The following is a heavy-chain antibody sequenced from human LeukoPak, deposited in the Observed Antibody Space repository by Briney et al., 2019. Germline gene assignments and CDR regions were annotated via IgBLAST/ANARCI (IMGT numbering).Heavy chain of an antibody. Sequence: KPSETLSLTCAVYGGSFSGYYWSWIRQPPGKGLEWIGEINHSGSTNYNPSLKSRVTISVDTSKNQFSLKLSSVTAADTAVYYCVRVYYYDSSGYFPFAFDIWGQGTMVTVSS. D-gene: IGHD3-22*01. V-gene: IGHV4-34*01. J-gene: IGHJ3*02. CDR3: VRVYYYDSSGYFPFAFDI. CDR2: INHSGST. CDR1: GGSFSGYY.